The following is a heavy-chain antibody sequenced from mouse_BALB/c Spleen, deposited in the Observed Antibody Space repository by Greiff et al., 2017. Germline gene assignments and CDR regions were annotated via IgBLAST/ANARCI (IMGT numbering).Heavy chain of an antibody. Sequence: EVHLVESGPGLVKPSQSLSLTCTVTGYSITSDYAWNWIRQFPGNKLEWMGYISYSGSTSYNPSLKSRISITRDTSKNQFFLQLNSVTTEDTATYYCAKGYGNYGFAYWGQGTLVTVSA. CDR1: GYSITSDYA. CDR2: ISYSGST. CDR3: AKGYGNYGFAY. D-gene: IGHD2-1*01. J-gene: IGHJ3*01. V-gene: IGHV3-2*02.